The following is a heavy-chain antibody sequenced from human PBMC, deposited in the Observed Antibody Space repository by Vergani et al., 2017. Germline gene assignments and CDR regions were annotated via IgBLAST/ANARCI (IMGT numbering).Heavy chain of an antibody. CDR2: ISGSGGST. D-gene: IGHD3-22*01. CDR1: GFTFSSYA. Sequence: EVQQLESGGGLVQPGGSLRPSCAASGFTFSSYAMSWVRQAPGKGLEWVSAISGSGGSTYYADSVKGRFTISRDNSKNTLYLQMNSLRAEDTAVYYCAKDSIVVVITLSLDYWGQGTLVTVSS. J-gene: IGHJ4*02. V-gene: IGHV3-23*01. CDR3: AKDSIVVVITLSLDY.